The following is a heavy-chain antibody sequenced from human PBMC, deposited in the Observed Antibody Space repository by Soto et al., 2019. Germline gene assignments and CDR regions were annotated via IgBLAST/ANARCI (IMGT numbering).Heavy chain of an antibody. CDR2: INPSDGST. CDR3: ARGLGDTAMATYYFDY. J-gene: IGHJ4*02. V-gene: IGHV1-46*03. Sequence: QVLLVQSGAEVKKPGASVKVSCTASGYTFTSFYLHWVRQAPGQGLDWMGMINPSDGSTIYAQKFHVKITMTRDTYTTTVYMELSSLTSEDTAVYYCARGLGDTAMATYYFDYWGQGTLVTVSS. CDR1: GYTFTSFY. D-gene: IGHD5-18*01.